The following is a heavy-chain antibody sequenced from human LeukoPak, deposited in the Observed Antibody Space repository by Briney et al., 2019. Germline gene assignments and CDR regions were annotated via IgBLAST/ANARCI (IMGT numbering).Heavy chain of an antibody. CDR2: ISSSASPI. J-gene: IGHJ4*02. V-gene: IGHV3-48*03. CDR1: GFTFSNYE. CDR3: ARERGGFDY. Sequence: PGGSLRLSCAASGFTFSNYEMKWVRQAPGKGLEWVSYISSSASPIYYADSVKGRFTISRDNAKNSLYLQMNSLRAEDTAVYYCARERGGFDYWGQGTLVTVSS.